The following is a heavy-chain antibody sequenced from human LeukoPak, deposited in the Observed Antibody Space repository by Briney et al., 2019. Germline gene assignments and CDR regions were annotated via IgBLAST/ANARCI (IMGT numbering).Heavy chain of an antibody. CDR1: GYTFTSYG. CDR2: ISAYNGNT. CDR3: ARGDIAAATYYYYGMDV. Sequence: GASVKVSCKASGYTFTSYGISWVRQAPGQGLEWMGWISAYNGNTNYAQKLQGRVTMTTDTSTSTAYMELRSLRSDDTAVYYCARGDIAAATYYYYGMDVWGQGTTVTVSS. J-gene: IGHJ6*02. D-gene: IGHD6-13*01. V-gene: IGHV1-18*01.